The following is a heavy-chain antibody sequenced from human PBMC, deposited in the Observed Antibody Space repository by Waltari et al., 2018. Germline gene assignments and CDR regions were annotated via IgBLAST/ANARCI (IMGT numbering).Heavy chain of an antibody. CDR2: IYPSGST. Sequence: QVHLQESGPGLVKTSETLSLTCTVSGGSLYRYYWSWVRQPAGKALEWIGHIYPSGSTNYSPSLRSRVTMSVDTSKRQFSLKLSSVTAADTAMYYCARDRYYDSSGYSQSYYYDSWGQGTLVTVSS. J-gene: IGHJ4*02. D-gene: IGHD3-22*01. CDR3: ARDRYYDSSGYSQSYYYDS. CDR1: GGSLYRYY. V-gene: IGHV4-4*07.